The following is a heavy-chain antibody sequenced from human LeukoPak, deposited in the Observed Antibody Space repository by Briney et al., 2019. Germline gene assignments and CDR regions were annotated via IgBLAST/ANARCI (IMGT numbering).Heavy chain of an antibody. J-gene: IGHJ4*02. V-gene: IGHV3-43D*04. D-gene: IGHD1-26*01. CDR2: ISWDGGST. Sequence: GGSLRLSCAASGFTFDDYALHWVRQAPGKGLEWVSLISWDGGSTYYADSVKGRFTICRDNSKNSLYLQMNSLRAEDTALYYCAKAPQGGATTPYFDYWGQGTLVTVSS. CDR3: AKAPQGGATTPYFDY. CDR1: GFTFDDYA.